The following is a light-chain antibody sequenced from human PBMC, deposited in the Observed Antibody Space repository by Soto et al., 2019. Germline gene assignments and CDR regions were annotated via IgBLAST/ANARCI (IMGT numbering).Light chain of an antibody. CDR1: SSNIGNNY. CDR2: ENN. V-gene: IGLV1-51*02. J-gene: IGLJ2*01. CDR3: ATWDSSLKIVV. Sequence: QSALTQPPSVSGAPGQKVTISCSGGSSNIGNNYVSWYQQVPGTAPKVLITENNKRPSGIPDRFSGSKSGTSAILGISGLQTGDEADYYCATWDSSLKIVVFGGGTKLTVL.